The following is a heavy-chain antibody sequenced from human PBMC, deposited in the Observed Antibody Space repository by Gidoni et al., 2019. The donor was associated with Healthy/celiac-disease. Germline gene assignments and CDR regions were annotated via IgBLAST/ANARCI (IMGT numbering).Heavy chain of an antibody. D-gene: IGHD5-12*01. CDR3: AREEMATINLFDY. V-gene: IGHV3-33*01. Sequence: QVQLVESGGGVVQPGRSLRLSCAASGFTFSSYGMHWVRQAPGKGLEWVAVIWYDGSNKYYADSVKGRFTISRDNSKNTLYLQMNSLRAEDTAVYYCAREEMATINLFDYWGQGTLVTVSS. CDR1: GFTFSSYG. J-gene: IGHJ4*02. CDR2: IWYDGSNK.